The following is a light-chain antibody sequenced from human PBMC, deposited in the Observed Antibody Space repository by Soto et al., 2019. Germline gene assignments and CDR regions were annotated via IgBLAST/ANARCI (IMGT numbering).Light chain of an antibody. Sequence: ELVLTQSPPTLSLTPGERAALSCRASQTLTSGYLAWYQQKTGQAPRLLMYAEASRATGIPDRLSGSGSGTDFNLTISRLEPEDFGVYYCHKYGNSPQTFGQGTKVDIK. CDR1: QTLTSGY. CDR3: HKYGNSPQT. CDR2: AEA. J-gene: IGKJ1*01. V-gene: IGKV3-20*01.